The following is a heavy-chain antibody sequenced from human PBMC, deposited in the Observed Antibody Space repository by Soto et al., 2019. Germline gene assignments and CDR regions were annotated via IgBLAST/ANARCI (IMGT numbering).Heavy chain of an antibody. D-gene: IGHD2-15*01. CDR1: GGTFSSYA. CDR2: IIPIFGTA. Sequence: SVKVTCKASGGTFSSYAISWVRQAPGQGLEWMGGIIPIFGTANYAQKFQGRVTITADESTGTAYMELSSLRSEDTAVYYCARPVVVVAATLCWFGTWGHGTLVTAS. J-gene: IGHJ5*01. CDR3: ARPVVVVAATLCWFGT. V-gene: IGHV1-69*13.